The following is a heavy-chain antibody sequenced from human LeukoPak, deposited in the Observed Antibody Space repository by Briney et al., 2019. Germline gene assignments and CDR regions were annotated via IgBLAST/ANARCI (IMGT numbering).Heavy chain of an antibody. CDR1: EFSVGSNY. CDR3: AKVGEYQLLLYAFDM. Sequence: PGGSLRLSCAASEFSVGSNYMTWVRQAPGKGLGWVSLIYSGGSTYYADSGKGRFTISRDNSKNTLYLQMNSLRAEDTAVYYCAKVGEYQLLLYAFDMWGQGTMVTVSS. J-gene: IGHJ3*02. CDR2: IYSGGST. D-gene: IGHD2-2*01. V-gene: IGHV3-66*01.